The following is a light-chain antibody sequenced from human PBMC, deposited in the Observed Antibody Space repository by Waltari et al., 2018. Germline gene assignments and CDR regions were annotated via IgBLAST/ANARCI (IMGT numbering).Light chain of an antibody. Sequence: QSALTQPASVSGSPGQSITISCTRGGRDGGDDYYVSWYQQHPDKAPKLMIYDVSNRPSGVSSRFSGSKSGNTASLTISGLQAEDDADYYCSSYTSSSTLVFGGGTKVTVL. V-gene: IGLV2-14*03. CDR2: DVS. CDR1: GRDGGDDYY. CDR3: SSYTSSSTLV. J-gene: IGLJ2*01.